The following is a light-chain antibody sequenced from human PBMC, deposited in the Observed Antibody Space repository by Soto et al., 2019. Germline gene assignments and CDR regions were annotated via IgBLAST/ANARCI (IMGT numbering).Light chain of an antibody. Sequence: QSALTQPPSVSGSPGQSVTISCTGTSSDVGSYNRVSWYQQHPGTAPKLMIYEVSNRPSGVPNRFSGSKSGNTASLTISGLQAEDEADYYCSSYTSSSTYVFGPGTKVTVL. CDR2: EVS. CDR1: SSDVGSYNR. V-gene: IGLV2-18*02. J-gene: IGLJ1*01. CDR3: SSYTSSSTYV.